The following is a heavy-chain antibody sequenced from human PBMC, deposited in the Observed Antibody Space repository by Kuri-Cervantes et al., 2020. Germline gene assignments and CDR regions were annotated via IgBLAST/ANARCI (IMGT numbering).Heavy chain of an antibody. CDR2: ISSSSSYI. D-gene: IGHD6-19*01. CDR1: GFTFSSYA. Sequence: GESLKISCAASGFTFSSYAMSWVRQAPGKGLEWVSSISSSSSYIYYAGSVKGRFTISRDNAKNSLYLQMNSLRAEDTAVYYCARDIAVAGYYFDYWGQGTLVTVSS. CDR3: ARDIAVAGYYFDY. V-gene: IGHV3-21*01. J-gene: IGHJ4*02.